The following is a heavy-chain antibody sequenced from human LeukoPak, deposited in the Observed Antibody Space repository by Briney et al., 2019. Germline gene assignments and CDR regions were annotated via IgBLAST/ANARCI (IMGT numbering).Heavy chain of an antibody. CDR3: ARGGYSYGSDY. D-gene: IGHD5-18*01. CDR2: ITSSSSYI. Sequence: KAGGSLRLSCAASGFTFRSYSMTWVRQAPGKGLEWVSSITSSSSYIYYADSLKGRFTISRDNVKNSLYLQMNSLRAEDAAVYYCARGGYSYGSDYWGQGTLVTVSS. V-gene: IGHV3-21*01. CDR1: GFTFRSYS. J-gene: IGHJ4*02.